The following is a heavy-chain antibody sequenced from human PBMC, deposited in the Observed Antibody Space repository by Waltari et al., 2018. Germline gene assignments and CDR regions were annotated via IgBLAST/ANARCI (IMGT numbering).Heavy chain of an antibody. J-gene: IGHJ4*02. V-gene: IGHV3-30-3*01. Sequence: QVQLVESGGGVVQPGRSLRSSCAASGFPFSSYAMHWVRQAPGKGLEWVAVISYDGSNKYYADSVKGRFTISRDNSKNTLYLQMNSLRAEDTAVYYCEREEETILTGYYFDYWGQGTLVTVSS. CDR2: ISYDGSNK. D-gene: IGHD3-9*01. CDR1: GFPFSSYA. CDR3: EREEETILTGYYFDY.